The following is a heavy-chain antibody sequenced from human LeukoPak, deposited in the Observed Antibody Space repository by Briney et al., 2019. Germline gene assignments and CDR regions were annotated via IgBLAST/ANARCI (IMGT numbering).Heavy chain of an antibody. V-gene: IGHV3-23*01. CDR3: AKDRHWGLDY. J-gene: IGHJ4*02. CDR1: GFTFSTYG. Sequence: GGSLRLSCAASGFTFSTYGMSWVRQAPGKGLEWVSAISGNDGTTYYADSVKGRFTISRDNSKNTLFLQMNTLKAEDTAVYYCAKDRHWGLDYWGQGALVTVSS. D-gene: IGHD7-27*01. CDR2: ISGNDGTT.